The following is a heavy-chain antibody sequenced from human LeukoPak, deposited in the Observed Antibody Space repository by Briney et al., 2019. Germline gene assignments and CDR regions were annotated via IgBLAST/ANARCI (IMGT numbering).Heavy chain of an antibody. D-gene: IGHD3-22*01. Sequence: WASVKVSCKTSGYTFTGYYMHWVRQAPGQGLEWMGWINPNTGGTNYAQKFQGRLTMTSDTSISTAYMELSSLRSDDTAVYYCARAPMRVVVFPPRLDFWGQGTLVTVSS. J-gene: IGHJ4*02. CDR2: INPNTGGT. CDR1: GYTFTGYY. V-gene: IGHV1-2*02. CDR3: ARAPMRVVVFPPRLDF.